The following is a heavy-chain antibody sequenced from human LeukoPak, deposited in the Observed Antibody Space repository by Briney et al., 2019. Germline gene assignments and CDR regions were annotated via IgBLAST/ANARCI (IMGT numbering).Heavy chain of an antibody. J-gene: IGHJ4*02. V-gene: IGHV4-39*01. CDR2: IYYSGST. D-gene: IGHD6-19*01. CDR1: GGSVSSSRYY. Sequence: PSETLSLTCTVSGGSVSSSRYYWGWIRQPPGKGLEWIGSIYYSGSTYYNPSLKSRVTISVDTSKNHFSLKLSSVSAADTAVYYCARHFLGGNSGWLGFDYWGQGALVTVSS. CDR3: ARHFLGGNSGWLGFDY.